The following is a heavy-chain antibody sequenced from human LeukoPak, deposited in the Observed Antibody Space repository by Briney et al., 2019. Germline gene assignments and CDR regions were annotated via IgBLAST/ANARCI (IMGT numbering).Heavy chain of an antibody. CDR1: GFTFSSEW. Sequence: GGSLRLSCAASGFTFSSEWMNWVRQAPGKGLEWVANIKQDGSDKYYVDSVKGRFTISRDDAKNPVFLQMNSLRAEDTAVYYCARNRGDIWGQGTMVIVSS. J-gene: IGHJ3*02. D-gene: IGHD3-16*01. CDR2: IKQDGSDK. CDR3: ARNRGDI. V-gene: IGHV3-7*01.